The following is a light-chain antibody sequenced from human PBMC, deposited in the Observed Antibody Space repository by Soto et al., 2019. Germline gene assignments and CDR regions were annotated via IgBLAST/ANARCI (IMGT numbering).Light chain of an antibody. Sequence: QSALTQPASVSGSPGQSITISCTGTSSDVGSYNLVSWYQHHPGKAPKLMIYEGSKRPSGVSNRFSGSKSGNTASLTISGLQAEDEADYYCCSYAGSVVFGGGPKLTVL. J-gene: IGLJ2*01. CDR3: CSYAGSVV. V-gene: IGLV2-23*01. CDR2: EGS. CDR1: SSDVGSYNL.